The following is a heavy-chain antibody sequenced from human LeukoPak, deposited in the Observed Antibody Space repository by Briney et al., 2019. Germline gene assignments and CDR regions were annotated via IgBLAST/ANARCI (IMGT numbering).Heavy chain of an antibody. D-gene: IGHD4-17*01. CDR3: ASLPTVTSRRNWFDP. J-gene: IGHJ5*02. V-gene: IGHV4-39*07. Sequence: PSETLSLTCSVSGGSISSSSYYWGWIRQPPGKGLEWIGSIYYSGSTYYNPSLKSRVTISVDTSKNQFSLKLSSVTAADTAVYYCASLPTVTSRRNWFDPRGQGTLVTVSS. CDR2: IYYSGST. CDR1: GGSISSSSYY.